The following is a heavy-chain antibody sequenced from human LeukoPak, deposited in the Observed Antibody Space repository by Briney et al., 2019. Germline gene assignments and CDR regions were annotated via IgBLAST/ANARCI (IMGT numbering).Heavy chain of an antibody. J-gene: IGHJ4*02. V-gene: IGHV4-59*01. CDR3: AATPTGPGIFFDY. CDR2: IYYSGST. Sequence: PSETLSLTCAVYGGSFSGYYWSWIRQPPGKGLEWIGYIYYSGSTNYNPSLKSRVTISVDTSKNQFSLKLSSVTAADTAVYYCAATPTGPGIFFDYWGQGTLVTVSS. CDR1: GGSFSGYY. D-gene: IGHD4-17*01.